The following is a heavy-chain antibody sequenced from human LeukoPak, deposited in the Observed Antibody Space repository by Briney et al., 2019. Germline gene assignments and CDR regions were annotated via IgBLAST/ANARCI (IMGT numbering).Heavy chain of an antibody. J-gene: IGHJ5*02. V-gene: IGHV4-39*01. D-gene: IGHD3-16*01. CDR1: GGSISSSSYY. Sequence: SETLSLTCTVTGGSISSSSYYWGWIRQPPGKGLEWIGSIYYSGSTYYNPSLKSRVTISVDTSKNQFSLKLSSVTAADTAVYYCASDRWLGELWVDPWGQGTLVTVSS. CDR2: IYYSGST. CDR3: ASDRWLGELWVDP.